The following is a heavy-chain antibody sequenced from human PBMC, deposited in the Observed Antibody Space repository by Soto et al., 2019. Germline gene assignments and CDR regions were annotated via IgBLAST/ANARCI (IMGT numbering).Heavy chain of an antibody. Sequence: QVQLQESGPGLVKPSQTLSLTCTVSGGSISSGDYYWSWIRQPPGKGLEWIGYIYYSGSTSYNPSLQRRVTLSVDTSKNQFSLKLSSVTAADTAVYYCARWIQLWSPIGRHYRYGDVWGQGTTVTVSS. J-gene: IGHJ6*02. D-gene: IGHD5-18*01. V-gene: IGHV4-30-4*01. CDR3: ARWIQLWSPIGRHYRYGDV. CDR2: IYYSGST. CDR1: GGSISSGDYY.